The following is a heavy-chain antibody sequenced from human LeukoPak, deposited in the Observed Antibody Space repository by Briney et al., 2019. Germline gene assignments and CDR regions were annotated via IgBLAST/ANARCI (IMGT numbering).Heavy chain of an antibody. J-gene: IGHJ4*02. V-gene: IGHV1-46*01. Sequence: AASVKVSCKASGYTFTSYYMHWVRQAPGQGLEWMGIINPSGGSTSYAQKFQGRVTMTRDTSTSTVYMELSSLRSEDTAVYYCAREGGLHYYDSSGYYPFDYWGQGTLVTVSS. CDR1: GYTFTSYY. CDR3: AREGGLHYYDSSGYYPFDY. CDR2: INPSGGST. D-gene: IGHD3-22*01.